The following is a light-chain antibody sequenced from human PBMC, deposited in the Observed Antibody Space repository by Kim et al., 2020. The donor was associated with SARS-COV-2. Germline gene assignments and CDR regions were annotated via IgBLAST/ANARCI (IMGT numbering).Light chain of an antibody. CDR3: ATWDRSLSAGV. V-gene: IGLV1-51*01. CDR1: DFNSGSNY. J-gene: IGLJ3*02. CDR2: DNN. Sequence: QKVTISCSGSDFNSGSNYVSWYQKVPVTAPKLLIYDNNERPSGIPDRFSGSKSGTSATLGSTGLQTGDEADYYCATWDRSLSAGVFGGGTQLTVL.